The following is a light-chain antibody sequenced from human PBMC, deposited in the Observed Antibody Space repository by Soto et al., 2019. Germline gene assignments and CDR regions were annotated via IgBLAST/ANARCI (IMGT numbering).Light chain of an antibody. CDR1: QSVSSSY. J-gene: IGKJ4*01. Sequence: MVLTQSPVPLSLSPGERATLSCRASQSVSSSYLAWYQQKPGQAPRLLIYGASSRATGIPDRFSGSGSGTDFTLTISRLEPEDFAVYYCQQYGSSPLTFGGGTKVDIK. CDR3: QQYGSSPLT. V-gene: IGKV3-20*01. CDR2: GAS.